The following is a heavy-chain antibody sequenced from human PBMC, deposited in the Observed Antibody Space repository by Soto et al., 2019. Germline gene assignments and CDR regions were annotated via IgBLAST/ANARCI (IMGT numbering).Heavy chain of an antibody. CDR1: GFTFRDYY. V-gene: IGHV3-11*06. CDR3: ARDSSIPPRLLDY. D-gene: IGHD6-25*01. CDR2: ISSTGSYA. J-gene: IGHJ4*02. Sequence: GGSLRLSCAASGFTFRDYYMSWIRQAPGKGLEWVSYISSTGSYAKYADSVKGRFTISRDNAKNSLYLQMNSLRAEDTAVYYCARDSSIPPRLLDYRGPGTPVLVSS.